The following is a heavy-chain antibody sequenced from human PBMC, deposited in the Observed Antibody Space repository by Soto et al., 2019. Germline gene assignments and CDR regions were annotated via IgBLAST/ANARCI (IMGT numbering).Heavy chain of an antibody. D-gene: IGHD3-22*01. CDR3: AQDTYYHDTSGYYTFDY. J-gene: IGHJ4*02. CDR2: ISYDGSNK. V-gene: IGHV3-30*18. CDR1: GFTFSSYC. Sequence: GGSLRLSCAASGFTFSSYCMHWVRQAPGKGLEWVAVISYDGSNKYYADSVKGRFTMSRDNSKNTLDLQMNSLRVEDTAVFYCAQDTYYHDTSGYYTFDYWGQGALVTVSS.